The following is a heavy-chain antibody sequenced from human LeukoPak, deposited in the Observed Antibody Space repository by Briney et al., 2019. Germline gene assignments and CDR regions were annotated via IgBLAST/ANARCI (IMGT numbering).Heavy chain of an antibody. CDR1: GYTFTGYY. V-gene: IGHV1-2*02. CDR2: INPNSGGT. Sequence: GASVKVSCKSSGYTFTGYYMHWVRQAPGQGLEWMGWINPNSGGTNYAQKFQGRVTMTRDTSISTAYMELSRLRSDDTAVYYCARDGMVRGVVALFYWGQGTLVTVSS. D-gene: IGHD3-10*01. J-gene: IGHJ4*02. CDR3: ARDGMVRGVVALFY.